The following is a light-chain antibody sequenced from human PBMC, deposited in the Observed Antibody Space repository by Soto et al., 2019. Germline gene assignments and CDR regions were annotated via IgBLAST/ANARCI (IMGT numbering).Light chain of an antibody. CDR1: QSVTSSY. CDR2: GAS. CDR3: EQYASSPRT. V-gene: IGKV3-20*01. J-gene: IGKJ1*01. Sequence: EIVLTQSPGTLSLSPGERATLSCRASQSVTSSYLAWYQQKPGQAPRLLIYGASSRATGIPDRFSGSGSGTDFTITINRLEPEDFAVYYCEQYASSPRTFGQGTKVEIK.